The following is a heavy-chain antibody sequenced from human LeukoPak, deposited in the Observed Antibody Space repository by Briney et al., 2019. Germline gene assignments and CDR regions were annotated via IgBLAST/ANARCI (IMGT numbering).Heavy chain of an antibody. CDR1: GFTFSSYG. D-gene: IGHD1-7*01. CDR3: ARYRYNWNLIPYYFDY. Sequence: GGSLRLSCAASGFTFSSYGMSWVRQAPGKGLEWVSAISGSGGSTYYADSVKGRFTISRDNAKNSLYLQMNSLRAEDTAVYYCARYRYNWNLIPYYFDYWGQGTLVTVSS. V-gene: IGHV3-23*01. J-gene: IGHJ4*02. CDR2: ISGSGGST.